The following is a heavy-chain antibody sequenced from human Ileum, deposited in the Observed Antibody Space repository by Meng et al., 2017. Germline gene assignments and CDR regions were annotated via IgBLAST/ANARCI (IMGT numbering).Heavy chain of an antibody. V-gene: IGHV4-34*01. CDR2: INHSGST. Sequence: QVPRQQVGAGLLKPSETLSRTCAVYGGSFSGYYWSWIRQPPGKGLEWIGEINHSGSTNYNPSLKSRVTISVDTSKNQFSLKLSSVTAADTAVYYCARGWYYDYVWGSYRDHMFDYWGQGTLVTVSS. D-gene: IGHD3-16*02. CDR3: ARGWYYDYVWGSYRDHMFDY. CDR1: GGSFSGYY. J-gene: IGHJ4*02.